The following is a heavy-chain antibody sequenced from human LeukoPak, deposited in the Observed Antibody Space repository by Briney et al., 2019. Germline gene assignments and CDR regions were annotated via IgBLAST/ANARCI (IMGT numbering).Heavy chain of an antibody. CDR2: IVVGSGYT. J-gene: IGHJ4*02. CDR3: AAAPKTYDSSGYYKT. Sequence: SVKVSCTASGFTFTSSAMQWVRQARGQRLEWIGWIVVGSGYTNYAQKFQERVTITRDMSTSTAYMELSSLRSEDTAVYYCAAAPKTYDSSGYYKTWGQGTLVTVSS. D-gene: IGHD3-22*01. V-gene: IGHV1-58*02. CDR1: GFTFTSSA.